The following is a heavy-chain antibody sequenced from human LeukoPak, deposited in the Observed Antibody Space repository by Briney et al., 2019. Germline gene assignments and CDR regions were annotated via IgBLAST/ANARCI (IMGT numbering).Heavy chain of an antibody. CDR3: ARAPHYSNYGPYYYGMDV. CDR1: GFPFSSSA. V-gene: IGHV3-23*01. CDR2: ISANAAST. J-gene: IGHJ6*02. Sequence: GGSLRLSCAASGFPFSSSAMTWVRQAPGKGLECVSAISANAASTYYADSVRGRFTISRDNSKNTLYLQMNSLRAEDTAVYYCARAPHYSNYGPYYYGMDVWGQGTTVTASS. D-gene: IGHD4-11*01.